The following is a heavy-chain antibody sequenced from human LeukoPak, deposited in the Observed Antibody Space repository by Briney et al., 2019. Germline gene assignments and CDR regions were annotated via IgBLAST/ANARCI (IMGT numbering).Heavy chain of an antibody. CDR3: ARARRSLGWFDP. D-gene: IGHD6-6*01. CDR1: GFSFSTYW. CDR2: IKEDGSQK. Sequence: PGGSLRLSCAPSGFSFSTYWMSWVRQAPGKGLEWVANIKEDGSQKYYVDSVKGRFTIFRDNAKNSLSLQMNSLRADDTAVYYCARARRSLGWFDPWGQGTLVTVSS. J-gene: IGHJ5*02. V-gene: IGHV3-7*03.